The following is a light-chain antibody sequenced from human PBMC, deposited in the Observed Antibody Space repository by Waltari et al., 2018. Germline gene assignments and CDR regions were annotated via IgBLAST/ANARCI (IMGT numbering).Light chain of an antibody. V-gene: IGKV1-6*01. CDR1: QGIRND. CDR3: LQDYNYPWT. Sequence: AIKMTPSPSSLSASVGDSVTITCRPSQGIRNDLGWYQQKPGKTPKLLIYATSSLQSGVPSRFSGSRSGTDFTLTISSLQPEDFATYYCLQDYNYPWTFGQGTKVEVK. CDR2: ATS. J-gene: IGKJ1*01.